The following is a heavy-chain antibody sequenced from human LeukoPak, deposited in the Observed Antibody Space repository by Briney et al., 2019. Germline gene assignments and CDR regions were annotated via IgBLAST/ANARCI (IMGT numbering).Heavy chain of an antibody. V-gene: IGHV3-33*01. D-gene: IGHD3-3*01. CDR2: IWYDGSNK. J-gene: IGHJ6*03. CDR3: ARLNYDFWSGVWEGYYMDV. CDR1: GFTFSSYG. Sequence: GSLRLSCAASGFTFSSYGMHWVRQAPGKGLEWVAVIWYDGSNKYYADSVKGRFTISRDNSKNTLYLQMNSLRAEDTAVYYCARLNYDFWSGVWEGYYMDVWGKGTTVTVSS.